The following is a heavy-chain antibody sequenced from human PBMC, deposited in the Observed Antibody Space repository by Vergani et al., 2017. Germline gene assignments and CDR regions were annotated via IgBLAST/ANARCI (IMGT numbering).Heavy chain of an antibody. V-gene: IGHV4-59*01. D-gene: IGHD2-2*01. CDR1: GGSISSYY. CDR2: IYYSGST. CDR3: ARLYCSSTSCYGMDV. J-gene: IGHJ6*02. Sequence: QVQLQESGPGLVKPSETQSLTCTVSGGSISSYYWSWIRQPPGKGLEWIGYIYYSGSTNYNPSLKSRVTISVDTSKNQFSLKLSSVTAADTAVYYCARLYCSSTSCYGMDVWGQGTTVTVSS.